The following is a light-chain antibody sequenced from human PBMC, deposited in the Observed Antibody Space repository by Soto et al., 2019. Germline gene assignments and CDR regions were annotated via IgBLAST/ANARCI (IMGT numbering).Light chain of an antibody. CDR3: QQSDNTRHP. CDR2: AAP. Sequence: DIQMTQSPSSLFVSVGDRVTISCRAIQNIRSYVNWYLLKPGKAPKLLIYAAPNLHAGVTSRFSGSGSETDFTPTIASPQAADGASSYSQQSDNTRHPLGQGTK. J-gene: IGKJ2*01. V-gene: IGKV1-39*01. CDR1: QNIRSY.